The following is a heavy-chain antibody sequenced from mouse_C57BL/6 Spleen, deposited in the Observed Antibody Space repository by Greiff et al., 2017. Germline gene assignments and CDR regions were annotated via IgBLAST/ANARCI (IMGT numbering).Heavy chain of an antibody. D-gene: IGHD2-3*01. CDR1: GYTFTEYT. CDR2: FYPGSGSI. CDR3: ARRAPSGAGYWYWDFEV. V-gene: IGHV1-62-2*01. J-gene: IGHJ1*03. Sequence: VLLVESGAELVKPGASVKLSCKASGYTFTEYTIPWVKQRSGQGLEWIGWFYPGSGSIKYNEKFKDKATLTVDKSSSTVYMELSRLTSEDSAVFACARRAPSGAGYWYWDFEVWGTGTTVTVAS.